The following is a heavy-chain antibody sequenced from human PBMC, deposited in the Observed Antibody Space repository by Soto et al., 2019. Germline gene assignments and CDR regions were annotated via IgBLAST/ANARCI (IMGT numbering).Heavy chain of an antibody. CDR2: IYYSGST. CDR1: GGSISSSSYY. CDR3: ARHPIAVASSDYYYYYGMDV. V-gene: IGHV4-39*01. Sequence: SETLSLTCPVSGGSISSSSYYWGWIRQPPGKGLEWIGSIYYSGSTDYNPSLKSRVTISVDTSKNQFSLKLSSVTAADTAVYYCARHPIAVASSDYYYYYGMDVWGQGPTVTVS. D-gene: IGHD6-19*01. J-gene: IGHJ6*02.